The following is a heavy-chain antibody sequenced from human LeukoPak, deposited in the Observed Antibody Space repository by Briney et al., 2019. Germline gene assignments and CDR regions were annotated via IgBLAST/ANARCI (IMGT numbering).Heavy chain of an antibody. J-gene: IGHJ1*01. CDR3: ARAHHITIFGVVIKGRYFQH. D-gene: IGHD3-3*01. CDR2: ISAYNGNT. CDR1: GYTFTSYG. Sequence: ASVKVSCKASGYTFTSYGIGWVRQAPGQGLEWMGWISAYNGNTGYAQKFQGRVTMTRNTSISTAYMELSSLRSEDTAVYYCARAHHITIFGVVIKGRYFQHWGQGTLVTVSS. V-gene: IGHV1-8*02.